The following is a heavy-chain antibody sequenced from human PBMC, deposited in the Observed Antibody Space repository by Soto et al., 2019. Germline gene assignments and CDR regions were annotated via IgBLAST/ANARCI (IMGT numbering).Heavy chain of an antibody. Sequence: AGGSLRLSCAASGFTVGSNYMSWVRQAPGKGLEWVSVIYSEGTPYYADSVKGRFTISRENSNNTLYLHMNNLRAEDTAVYYCARSMYYDILTGSYYYYAMDVWGQVTTVTVSS. V-gene: IGHV3-53*01. CDR3: ARSMYYDILTGSYYYYAMDV. D-gene: IGHD3-9*01. CDR1: GFTVGSNY. CDR2: IYSEGTP. J-gene: IGHJ6*02.